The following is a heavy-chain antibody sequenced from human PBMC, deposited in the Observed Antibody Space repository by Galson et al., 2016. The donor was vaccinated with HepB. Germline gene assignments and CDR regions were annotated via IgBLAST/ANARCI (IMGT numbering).Heavy chain of an antibody. D-gene: IGHD3-10*01. J-gene: IGHJ4*02. Sequence: SETLSLTCTVSGGSISSSSYYWGWIRQPPGKGLEWIGEIYHSGSTNYNPSLKSRVTMSVDKSKNQYSLNLNSVTAADTAVYYCASLDNRGGGEYWGQGTLVTVSS. CDR1: GGSISSSSYY. CDR3: ASLDNRGGGEY. CDR2: IYHSGST. V-gene: IGHV4-61*05.